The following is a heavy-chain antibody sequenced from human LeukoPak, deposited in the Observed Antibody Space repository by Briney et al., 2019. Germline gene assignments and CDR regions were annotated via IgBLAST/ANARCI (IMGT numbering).Heavy chain of an antibody. CDR3: ARGGIVGATKGAFDI. CDR2: IYTSGST. CDR1: GGSISSGSYY. J-gene: IGHJ3*02. Sequence: LRLSCTVSGGSISSGSYYWSWIRQPAGKGLEWIGRIYTSGSTNYNPSLKSRVTISVDTSKNQFSLKLSSVTAADTAVYYCARGGIVGATKGAFDIWGQGTMVTVSS. D-gene: IGHD1-26*01. V-gene: IGHV4-61*02.